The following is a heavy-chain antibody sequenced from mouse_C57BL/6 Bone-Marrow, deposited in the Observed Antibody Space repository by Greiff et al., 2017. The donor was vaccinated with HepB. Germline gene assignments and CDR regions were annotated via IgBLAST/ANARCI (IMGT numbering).Heavy chain of an antibody. CDR3: ARFFLGDYGSRADY. J-gene: IGHJ4*01. D-gene: IGHD1-1*01. CDR2: IYPRSGNT. CDR1: GYTFTSYG. V-gene: IGHV1-81*01. Sequence: QVQLKESGAELARPGASVKLSCKASGYTFTSYGISWVKQRTGQGLEWIGEIYPRSGNTYYNEKFKGKATLTADKSSSTAYMELRSLTSEDSAVYFCARFFLGDYGSRADYWGQGTSVTVSS.